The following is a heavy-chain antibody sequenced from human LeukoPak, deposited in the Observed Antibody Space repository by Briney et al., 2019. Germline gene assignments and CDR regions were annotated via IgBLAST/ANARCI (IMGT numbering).Heavy chain of an antibody. CDR2: IYYSGST. CDR3: AGRDGYKIPPDDAFDI. J-gene: IGHJ3*02. D-gene: IGHD5-24*01. CDR1: GVSISSYY. Sequence: PSETLSLTCTVSGVSISSYYWSWIRQPPGKGLEWIGYIYYSGSTNYNPSLKSRVTISVDTSKNQFSLKLSSVTAADTAVYYCAGRDGYKIPPDDAFDIWGQGTMVTVSS. V-gene: IGHV4-59*01.